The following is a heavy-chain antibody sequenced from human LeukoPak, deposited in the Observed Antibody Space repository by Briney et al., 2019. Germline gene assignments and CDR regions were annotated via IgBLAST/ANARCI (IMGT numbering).Heavy chain of an antibody. CDR2: ISGYNGYT. CDR1: GYTFTNYG. CDR3: ARDSGYYDSSGYSGALDI. J-gene: IGHJ3*02. D-gene: IGHD3-22*01. V-gene: IGHV1-18*01. Sequence: ASVKVSCKASGYTFTNYGVSWVRQAPGQGLEWMGWISGYNGYTNYAQKFQFRVTMTTDTSTSTAYMELSSLRSEDTAVYYCARDSGYYDSSGYSGALDIWGQGTMVTVSS.